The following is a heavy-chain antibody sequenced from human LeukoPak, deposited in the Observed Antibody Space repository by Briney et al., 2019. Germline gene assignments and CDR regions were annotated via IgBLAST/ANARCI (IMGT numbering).Heavy chain of an antibody. CDR1: GFTLSSYS. J-gene: IGHJ6*02. V-gene: IGHV3-21*01. Sequence: GGSLRLSCAASGFTLSSYSMNWVRQAPGKGLEWVSSISSSSSYIYYADSVKGRFTTSRDNAKNSLYLQMNSLRAEDTAVYYCARDYRRYSSGWHPKGMDVWGQGTTVTVSS. CDR2: ISSSSSYI. CDR3: ARDYRRYSSGWHPKGMDV. D-gene: IGHD6-19*01.